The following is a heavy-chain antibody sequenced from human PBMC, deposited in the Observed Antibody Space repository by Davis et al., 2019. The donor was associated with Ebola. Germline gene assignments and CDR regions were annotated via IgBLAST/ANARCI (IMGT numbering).Heavy chain of an antibody. CDR2: MNAYSGNT. Sequence: AASVKVSCKASGYIFSNYDINWVRQASGQGLEWMGWMNAYSGNTGYVEKFKGRVTMTRNPYITTAYMELSSLTIDDTALYYCTRGYSPKCRGGDCVNDFWGQGTLVTVSS. CDR3: TRGYSPKCRGGDCVNDF. J-gene: IGHJ4*02. V-gene: IGHV1-8*01. CDR1: GYIFSNYD. D-gene: IGHD2-21*01.